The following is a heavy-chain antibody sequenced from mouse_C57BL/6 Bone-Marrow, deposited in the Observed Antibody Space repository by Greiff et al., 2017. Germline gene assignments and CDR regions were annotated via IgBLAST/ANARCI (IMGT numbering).Heavy chain of an antibody. J-gene: IGHJ3*01. V-gene: IGHV1-81*01. CDR3: ARRRALLLPWFAH. CDR1: GYTFTSYG. Sequence: QVQLKESGAELARPGASVKLSCKASGYTFTSYGISWVKQRTGQGLEWIGEIYPRSGNTYYNEKFKGKATLTADKSSSTAYMELRSLTSEDSAVYFCARRRALLLPWFAHWGQGTLVTVSA. D-gene: IGHD2-12*01. CDR2: IYPRSGNT.